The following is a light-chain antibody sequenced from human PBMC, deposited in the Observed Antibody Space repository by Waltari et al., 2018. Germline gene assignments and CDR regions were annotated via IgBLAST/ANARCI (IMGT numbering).Light chain of an antibody. V-gene: IGKV3-20*01. CDR1: QNGAGTY. CDR2: GAA. Sequence: EIVLTQSPGTLSLSPGDRATPSCSASQNGAGTYLAWYQQKPGQAPRLLIYGAANRATCIPDRFTGSGSGTDFTLTISRLEPDDSAVYYCQQYDISPPWTFGQGTKVEI. CDR3: QQYDISPPWT. J-gene: IGKJ1*01.